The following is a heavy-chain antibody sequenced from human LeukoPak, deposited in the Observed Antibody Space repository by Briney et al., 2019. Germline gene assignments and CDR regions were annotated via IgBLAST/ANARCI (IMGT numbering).Heavy chain of an antibody. J-gene: IGHJ4*02. CDR1: GGPISSYY. V-gene: IGHV4-59*01. D-gene: IGHD6-13*01. CDR2: IYYSGDT. CDR3: ASGTYYYFDF. Sequence: PSETPSLTCTVPGGPISSYYWSWIRQPPGKGLEWIGYIYYSGDTNYNPSLKSRVTISVDTSKNQFSLKLNSATAADTAVYYCASGTYYYFDFWGQGALVTVSS.